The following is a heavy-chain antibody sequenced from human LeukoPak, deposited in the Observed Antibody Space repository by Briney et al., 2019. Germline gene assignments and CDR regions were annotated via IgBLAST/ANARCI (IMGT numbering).Heavy chain of an antibody. CDR3: ARGAPWAFDI. Sequence: GGSLRLSCAASGFTFSSYSMNWVRQAPGKGLEWVSSISSSSYIYYADSVKGRFTISRDNAKNSPYLQMNSLRAEDTAVYYCARGAPWAFDIWGQGTMVTVSS. CDR1: GFTFSSYS. J-gene: IGHJ3*02. CDR2: ISSSSYI. V-gene: IGHV3-21*01.